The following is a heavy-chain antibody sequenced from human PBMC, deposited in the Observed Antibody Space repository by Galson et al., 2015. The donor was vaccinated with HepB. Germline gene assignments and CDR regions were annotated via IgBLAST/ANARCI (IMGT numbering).Heavy chain of an antibody. CDR3: AKDPNDTSGWSVIIDY. V-gene: IGHV3-23*01. Sequence: SLRLSCAASGFTFTNYAMNWVRQAPGKGPEWVSEISGCGSRTSYADSVNGRFTISRDHPKNTLYLQMNRLSAEDTAIYYCAKDPNDTSGWSVIIDYWGPGALVTVSS. D-gene: IGHD6-19*01. J-gene: IGHJ4*02. CDR2: ISGCGSRT. CDR1: GFTFTNYA.